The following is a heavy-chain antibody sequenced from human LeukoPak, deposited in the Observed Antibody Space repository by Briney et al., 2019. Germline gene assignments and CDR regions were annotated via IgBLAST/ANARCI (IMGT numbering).Heavy chain of an antibody. CDR2: IRHDGNAK. Sequence: RSGGSLRLSCAASGFAFSDFWMSWVRQAPGKELEWVANIRHDGNAKNYVPSVRGRFTISRDNAKNSLYLQMNSLTVEDTAVYYCATSHDSAGNDWGQGTLVTVSS. D-gene: IGHD2-15*01. CDR3: ATSHDSAGND. CDR1: GFAFSDFW. V-gene: IGHV3-7*01. J-gene: IGHJ4*02.